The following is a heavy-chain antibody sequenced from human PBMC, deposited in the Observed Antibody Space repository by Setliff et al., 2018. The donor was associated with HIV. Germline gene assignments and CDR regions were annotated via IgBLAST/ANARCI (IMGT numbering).Heavy chain of an antibody. Sequence: PSETLSLTCTVFGGSISSSTYYWGWIRQPPGKGLEWIGTIYYSGSTYYNPSLKSRLTISVDTSKNQFSLKLSPVTAADTAVYYCARRDGYSYGFYFDYWGQGTLVTVSS. CDR1: GGSISSSTYY. CDR3: ARRDGYSYGFYFDY. D-gene: IGHD5-18*01. J-gene: IGHJ4*02. CDR2: IYYSGST. V-gene: IGHV4-39*01.